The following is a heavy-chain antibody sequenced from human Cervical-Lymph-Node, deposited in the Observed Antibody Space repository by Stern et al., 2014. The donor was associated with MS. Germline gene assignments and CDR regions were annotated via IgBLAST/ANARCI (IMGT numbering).Heavy chain of an antibody. V-gene: IGHV1-69*01. D-gene: IGHD3-10*01. Sequence: VQLEESGAEVLKPGSSVKVSCRASGGTFSSSDISWVRQAPGQGLEWKGGISPNIGTANYAQKYQGRVTITADQSTSTAYMELSSLRSEDTAIYYCALGGFGHYFEYWGQGTLVTVSS. CDR3: ALGGFGHYFEY. CDR2: ISPNIGTA. J-gene: IGHJ4*02. CDR1: GGTFSSSD.